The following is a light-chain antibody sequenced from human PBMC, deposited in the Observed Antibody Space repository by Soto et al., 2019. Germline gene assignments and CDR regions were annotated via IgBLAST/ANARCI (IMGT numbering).Light chain of an antibody. CDR3: QQRSNWPPIT. CDR2: GAS. J-gene: IGKJ1*01. Sequence: EVVLTQSPGTLSLSPGERATISCRASQSVSNNYLAWYQQKPGQAPRLLIYGASSRATGIPDRFSGSGSGTDFTLTISRLEPEDFAVYYCQQRSNWPPITFGQGTKVDI. V-gene: IGKV3D-20*02. CDR1: QSVSNNY.